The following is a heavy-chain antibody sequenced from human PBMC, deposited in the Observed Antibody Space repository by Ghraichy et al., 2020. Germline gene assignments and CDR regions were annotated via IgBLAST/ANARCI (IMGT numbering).Heavy chain of an antibody. CDR3: ARKAHRATTVRGVIFDLFDY. J-gene: IGHJ4*02. Sequence: SQTLSLTCTVSGGSISSSSYYWGWIRQPPGKGLEWIGSIYYSGSTYYNPSLKSRVTISVDTSKNQFSLKLSPVTAADTAVTYCARKAHRATTVRGVIFDLFDYWGQGTLVTVAS. CDR2: IYYSGST. D-gene: IGHD3-10*01. V-gene: IGHV4-39*01. CDR1: GGSISSSSYY.